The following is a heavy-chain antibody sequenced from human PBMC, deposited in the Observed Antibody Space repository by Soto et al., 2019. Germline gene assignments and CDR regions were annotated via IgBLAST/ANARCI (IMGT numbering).Heavy chain of an antibody. D-gene: IGHD3-22*01. J-gene: IGHJ4*02. CDR2: IIPILGIA. V-gene: IGHV1-69*02. CDR3: AGARVNYYDSSGYFPFDY. CDR1: GGTFSSYT. Sequence: QVQLVQSGAEVKKPGSSVKVSCKASGGTFSSYTISWVRQAPGQGLEWMGRIIPILGIANYAQKFQGRVTITADKSTSTAYMELSSLRSEDTAVYYCAGARVNYYDSSGYFPFDYWGQGTLVTVSS.